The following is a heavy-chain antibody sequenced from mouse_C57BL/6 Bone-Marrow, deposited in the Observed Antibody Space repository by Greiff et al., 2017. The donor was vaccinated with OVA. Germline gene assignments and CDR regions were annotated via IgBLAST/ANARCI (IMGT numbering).Heavy chain of an antibody. CDR3: ARAVYGSSYWYFDV. D-gene: IGHD1-1*01. CDR2: IHPNSGST. V-gene: IGHV1-64*01. J-gene: IGHJ1*03. CDR1: GYTFTSYW. Sequence: QVQLQQPGAELVKPGASVKLSCKASGYTFTSYWMHWVKQRPGQGLEWIGMIHPNSGSTNYNEKFKSKATLTVEKSSSTAYMQLSSLTSEDSAVYYCARAVYGSSYWYFDVWGTGTTVTVSS.